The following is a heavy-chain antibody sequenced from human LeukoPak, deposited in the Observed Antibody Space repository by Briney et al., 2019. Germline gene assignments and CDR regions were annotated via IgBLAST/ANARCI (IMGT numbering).Heavy chain of an antibody. D-gene: IGHD3-10*02. J-gene: IGHJ3*02. CDR1: GYTFTSNG. Sequence: ASVKVSCKASGYTFTSNGISWVRQAPGQGLEWMGWISANSGYTQYAQKFQGRVMLTTDKLTATAYMELRSLSSDDTAVYYCARHVGLDAFDIWGQGTMVTVSS. V-gene: IGHV1-18*01. CDR2: ISANSGYT. CDR3: ARHVGLDAFDI.